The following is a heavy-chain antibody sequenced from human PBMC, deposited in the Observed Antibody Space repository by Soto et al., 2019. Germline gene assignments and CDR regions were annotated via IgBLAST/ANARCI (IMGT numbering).Heavy chain of an antibody. D-gene: IGHD3-22*01. V-gene: IGHV1-69*06. CDR3: ARTKYDSSAYYYWYLGL. Sequence: QVELVQSGAEVKKPGSSVKVSCQASEDTFRNDAISWVRQAPGQGLEWMGGIIPIFGTANYAQKFQGRVRITADTSANTVYLERSRLRSEDTAVYYCARTKYDSSAYYYWYLGLWGRGNRFTVSS. CDR1: EDTFRNDA. CDR2: IIPIFGTA. J-gene: IGHJ2*01.